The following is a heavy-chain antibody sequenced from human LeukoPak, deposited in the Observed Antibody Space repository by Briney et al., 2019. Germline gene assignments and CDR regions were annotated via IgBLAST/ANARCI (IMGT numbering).Heavy chain of an antibody. V-gene: IGHV4-39*01. Sequence: SETLSLTCTVSGGSISTTSYFWGWIRQPPGKGLEWIGSIYYSGSTYYNPSLKSRVTISVDTSKNQFSLKLSSVIAADTAVYYCARHGSSGWYYFDYWGQGTLVTVSS. CDR3: ARHGSSGWYYFDY. J-gene: IGHJ4*02. CDR2: IYYSGST. CDR1: GGSISTTSYF. D-gene: IGHD6-19*01.